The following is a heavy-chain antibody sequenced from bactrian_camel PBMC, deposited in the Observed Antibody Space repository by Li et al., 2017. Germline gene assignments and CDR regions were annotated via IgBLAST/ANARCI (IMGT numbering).Heavy chain of an antibody. CDR3: PGNLFSLEPTKSPLPTQPVPPPTVCIGLSCCTANY. CDR1: GFGHVNFC. D-gene: IGHD1*01. J-gene: IGHJ4*01. V-gene: IGHV3S1*01. CDR2: VHMDGFGKISAESV. Sequence: LVESGGGSVQVGGSLRLSCKASGFGHVNFCLGWFRQAPGKEREGVAFVHMDGFGKISAESVYYADSVKGRFTISWDNANNTISLEMNALKAEDTAMYYCPGNLFSLEPTKSPLPTQPVPPPTVCIGLSCCTANYWGQGTQVTVS.